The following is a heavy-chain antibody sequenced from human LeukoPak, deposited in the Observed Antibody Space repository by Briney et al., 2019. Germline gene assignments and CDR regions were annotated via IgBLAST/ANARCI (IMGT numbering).Heavy chain of an antibody. D-gene: IGHD3-10*01. Sequence: PSETLSLTCTVSRYDINSVYYWGWIRQPPGKGLEWIGSIYHSGSTYYSASLKSRVTISMDTSRNKFSLNLNSVTAADTAVYYCARAGGYYGSGSFLDYWGQGLLVTVSS. CDR3: ARAGGYYGSGSFLDY. J-gene: IGHJ4*02. CDR1: RYDINSVYY. V-gene: IGHV4-38-2*02. CDR2: IYHSGST.